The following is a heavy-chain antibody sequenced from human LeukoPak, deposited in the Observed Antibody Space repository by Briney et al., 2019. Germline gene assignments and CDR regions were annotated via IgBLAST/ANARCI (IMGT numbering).Heavy chain of an antibody. CDR2: SSSSGSTI. CDR1: GFTFSSYE. D-gene: IGHD5-12*01. CDR3: ARGSLHSAYGFDY. Sequence: GGSLRLSCAASGFTFSSYEMNWVRQAPGKGLEWVSHSSSSGSTIYYAGSVKGRFTIARDNAKNSVYLQMNSQRAEDTAVYYCARGSLHSAYGFDYWGQGTLVTVSS. J-gene: IGHJ4*02. V-gene: IGHV3-48*03.